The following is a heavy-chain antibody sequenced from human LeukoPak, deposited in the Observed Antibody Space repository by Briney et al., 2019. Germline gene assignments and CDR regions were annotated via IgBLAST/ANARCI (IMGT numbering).Heavy chain of an antibody. CDR2: IIPIFGTA. J-gene: IGHJ4*02. V-gene: IGHV1-69*13. Sequence: SVKVSCKASGYTFTGYYMHWVRQAPGQGLEWMGGIIPIFGTANYAQKFQGRVTITADESTSTAYMELSSLRSEDTAVYYCARDHPTQLVRYFPLHWGQGTLVTVSS. CDR1: GYTFTGYY. D-gene: IGHD6-13*01. CDR3: ARDHPTQLVRYFPLH.